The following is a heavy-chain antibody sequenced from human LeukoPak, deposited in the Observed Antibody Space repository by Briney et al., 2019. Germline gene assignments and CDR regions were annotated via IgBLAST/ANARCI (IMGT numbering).Heavy chain of an antibody. V-gene: IGHV1-69*05. Sequence: SVTVSCKASGGTFSSYAISWVRQAPGQGLEWMGGIIPIFGTANYAQKFQGRVTITTDESTSTAYMELSSLRSEDTAVYYCARNYYDSSGYHDAFDIWGQGTMVTVSS. J-gene: IGHJ3*02. CDR1: GGTFSSYA. D-gene: IGHD3-22*01. CDR3: ARNYYDSSGYHDAFDI. CDR2: IIPIFGTA.